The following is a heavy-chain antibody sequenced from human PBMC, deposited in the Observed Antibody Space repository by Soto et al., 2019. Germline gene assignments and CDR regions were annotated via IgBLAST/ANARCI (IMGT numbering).Heavy chain of an antibody. Sequence: PGESLKISCKGSGYGFTSYWIGWVRQMPGKGLEWMGIIYPGDSDTRYSPSFQGQVTISADKSISTAYLQWSSLKASDTAMYYCARHPTAPKYSSSWYYFDYWGQGTLVTVSS. CDR3: ARHPTAPKYSSSWYYFDY. D-gene: IGHD6-13*01. J-gene: IGHJ4*02. CDR2: IYPGDSDT. V-gene: IGHV5-51*01. CDR1: GYGFTSYW.